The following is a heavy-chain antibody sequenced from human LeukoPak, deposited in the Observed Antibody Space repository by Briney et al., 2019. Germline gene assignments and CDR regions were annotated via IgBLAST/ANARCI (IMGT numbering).Heavy chain of an antibody. CDR3: ASGSGSYRTPYYYMDV. CDR1: GFTVRSNY. CDR2: IYSGGST. Sequence: GGSLRLSCVASGFTVRSNYMSWVRQAPGKGLEWGSVIYSGGSTYYADSVKGRFTISRDNSKNKLYLQMNSLRAEDTAVYYCASGSGSYRTPYYYMDVWGTGTTVPVSS. D-gene: IGHD3-10*01. V-gene: IGHV3-53*01. J-gene: IGHJ6*03.